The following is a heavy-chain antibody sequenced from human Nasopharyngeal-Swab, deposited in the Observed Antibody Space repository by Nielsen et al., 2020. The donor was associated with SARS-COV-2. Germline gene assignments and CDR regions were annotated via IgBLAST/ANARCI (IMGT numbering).Heavy chain of an antibody. Sequence: GGSLRLSCAASGFTFSSYAMSWVRQAPGKGLEWVSAISGSGGSTYYADSVKGRFTISRDNSKNTLYLQMNSLRAKDTAVYYCAKRQLLPTGAFDIWGQGTMVTVSS. J-gene: IGHJ3*02. CDR2: ISGSGGST. CDR3: AKRQLLPTGAFDI. CDR1: GFTFSSYA. D-gene: IGHD2-2*01. V-gene: IGHV3-23*01.